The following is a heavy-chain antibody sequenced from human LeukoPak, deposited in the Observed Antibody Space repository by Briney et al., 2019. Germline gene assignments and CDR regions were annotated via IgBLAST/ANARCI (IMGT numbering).Heavy chain of an antibody. CDR2: IIPIFGTA. D-gene: IGHD1-1*01. V-gene: IGHV1-69*13. Sequence: ASVKVSCKASGGTFSSYAISWVRLAPGQGLEWMGGIIPIFGTANYAKKFQGRVTITADESTSTAYMELSSLRSEDTAVYYCARSYPERRFYFDYWGQGTLVTVSS. CDR3: ARSYPERRFYFDY. CDR1: GGTFSSYA. J-gene: IGHJ4*02.